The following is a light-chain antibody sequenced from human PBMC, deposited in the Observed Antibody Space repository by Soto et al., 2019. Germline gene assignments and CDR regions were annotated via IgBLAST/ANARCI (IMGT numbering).Light chain of an antibody. Sequence: QSVLTQPPSASGTPGQRVTISCSGSSSNIGSNYVYWYQQLPGTAPKLLIYRNNQRPSGVPDRFSGSNSGTSVSLAISGLRSDDEADYYCAAWDDSLSGYVFGTGTKVTVL. CDR2: RNN. CDR1: SSNIGSNY. J-gene: IGLJ1*01. V-gene: IGLV1-47*01. CDR3: AAWDDSLSGYV.